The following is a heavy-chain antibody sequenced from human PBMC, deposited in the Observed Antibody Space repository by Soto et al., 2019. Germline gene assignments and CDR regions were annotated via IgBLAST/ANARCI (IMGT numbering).Heavy chain of an antibody. Sequence: GGSLRLSCAASGFTFSSYGMHWVRQAPGKGLEWVAVIWYDGSNKYYADSVKGRFTISRDNSKNTLNLQMNSLRAEDTAVYYCARVSHLYRTMVRGVIRGAFDIWGQGTMVTVSS. CDR1: GFTFSSYG. D-gene: IGHD3-10*01. J-gene: IGHJ3*02. CDR2: IWYDGSNK. CDR3: ARVSHLYRTMVRGVIRGAFDI. V-gene: IGHV3-33*01.